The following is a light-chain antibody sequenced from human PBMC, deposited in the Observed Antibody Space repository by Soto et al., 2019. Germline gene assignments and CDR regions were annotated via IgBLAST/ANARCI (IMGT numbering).Light chain of an antibody. CDR2: EVS. CDR1: SSDVGGYDY. V-gene: IGLV2-14*01. CDR3: SSYSIGTAYV. Sequence: QSALTQPASVSGSPGQSITISCTGTSSDVGGYDYVSWYQLHPGKAPKLMVFEVSNRLSGVSYRFSGSKSGNTASLTISGLQAEYAADYFCSSYSIGTAYVFGTGTRGSVL. J-gene: IGLJ1*01.